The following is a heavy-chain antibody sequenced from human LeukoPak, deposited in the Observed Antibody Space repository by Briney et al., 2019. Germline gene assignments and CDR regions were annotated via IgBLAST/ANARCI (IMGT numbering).Heavy chain of an antibody. J-gene: IGHJ4*02. CDR3: ARGSYDSSGYYFSFLFDY. Sequence: GGSLRLSCAASGFTFSSYAMHWVRQAPGKELEYVSAISSNGGSTYYANSVKGRFTISRDNSKNTLYLQMGSLRAEDMAVYYCARGSYDSSGYYFSFLFDYWGQGTLVSVSS. D-gene: IGHD3-22*01. CDR1: GFTFSSYA. V-gene: IGHV3-64*01. CDR2: ISSNGGST.